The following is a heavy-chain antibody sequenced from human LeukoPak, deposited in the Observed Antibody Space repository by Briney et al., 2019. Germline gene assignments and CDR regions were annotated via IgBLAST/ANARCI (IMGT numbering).Heavy chain of an antibody. Sequence: GGSLRLSCAASGFTFRDSAMSWVRQAPGKGLEWVSLISFSGDNTYYADSVKGRFTISRDNSKNTLYLQMNSLRAEDTAVYYCAREAYYYGSGSYYDYWGQGTLVTVSS. CDR1: GFTFRDSA. CDR3: AREAYYYGSGSYYDY. CDR2: ISFSGDNT. V-gene: IGHV3-23*01. D-gene: IGHD3-10*01. J-gene: IGHJ4*02.